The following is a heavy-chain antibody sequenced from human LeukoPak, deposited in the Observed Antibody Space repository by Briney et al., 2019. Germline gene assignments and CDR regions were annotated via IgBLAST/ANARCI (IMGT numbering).Heavy chain of an antibody. CDR3: ARGHSIEPYYYYYYMDV. CDR1: GYTFTSYG. J-gene: IGHJ6*03. D-gene: IGHD4-11*01. Sequence: ASVKVSCKASGYTFTSYGISWVRQAPGQGLEWMGWISAYNGNTNYAQKLQGRVTMTTDTSTSTAYMELRSLRPDDTAVYYCARGHSIEPYYYYYYMDVWGKGTTVTVSS. CDR2: ISAYNGNT. V-gene: IGHV1-18*01.